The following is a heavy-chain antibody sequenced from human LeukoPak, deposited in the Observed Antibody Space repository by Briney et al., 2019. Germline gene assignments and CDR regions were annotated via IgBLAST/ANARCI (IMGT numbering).Heavy chain of an antibody. D-gene: IGHD6-19*01. J-gene: IGHJ4*02. Sequence: GXSLRLSCAASGFTFSKHWMSWVRQAPGKGLEWVANIKQDGSEKYYVDSVKGRFTISRDNGKNSLFLQMNSLRAEDTAVYYCARWGYSSGWYYFDCWGQGTLVXVSS. V-gene: IGHV3-7*04. CDR1: GFTFSKHW. CDR2: IKQDGSEK. CDR3: ARWGYSSGWYYFDC.